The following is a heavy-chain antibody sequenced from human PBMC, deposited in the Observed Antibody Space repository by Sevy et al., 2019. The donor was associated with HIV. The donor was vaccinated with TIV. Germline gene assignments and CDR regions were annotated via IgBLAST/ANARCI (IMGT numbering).Heavy chain of an antibody. CDR1: GYTFTGYY. V-gene: IGHV1-2*06. D-gene: IGHD3-10*01. J-gene: IGHJ4*02. CDR3: ARALERGSGSYYLRFDY. CDR2: INPNSGGT. Sequence: ASVKVSCKASGYTFTGYYMHWVRQAPGQGLEWMGRINPNSGGTNYAQKFQGRVTMTRDTSISTAYMELSSLRSDDTAVYYCARALERGSGSYYLRFDYWGQGTLVTVSS.